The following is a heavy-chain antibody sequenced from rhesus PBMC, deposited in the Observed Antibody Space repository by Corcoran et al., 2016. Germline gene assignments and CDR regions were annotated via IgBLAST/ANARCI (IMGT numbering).Heavy chain of an antibody. CDR2: IYGGSGST. CDR3: AKMNSYYITFVDY. Sequence: QVQLQESGPGVVKPSETLSLTCAVSGGSISSYCWGWSLQPPGPGLEWVGQIYGGSGSTSYNPSLKSRVTISSDPSKNQFSLKLSSVTAADTAVYYCAKMNSYYITFVDYWGQGVLVTVSS. CDR1: GGSISSYC. J-gene: IGHJ4*01. V-gene: IGHV4-147*01. D-gene: IGHD4-23*01.